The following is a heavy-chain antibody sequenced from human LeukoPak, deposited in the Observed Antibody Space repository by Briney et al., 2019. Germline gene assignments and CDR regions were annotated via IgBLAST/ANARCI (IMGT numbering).Heavy chain of an antibody. D-gene: IGHD2-15*01. CDR2: IWYDGSNT. CDR1: GFTFSSYG. CDR3: ARGAAPTSLIDY. V-gene: IGHV3-33*01. Sequence: GGSLRLSCAASGFTFSSYGMHWVRQAPGKGLEWVAVIWYDGSNTYYADSVKGRFTISRDNSKNTLYLQMNSLRAEDTAVYYCARGAAPTSLIDYWGQGTLVTVSS. J-gene: IGHJ4*02.